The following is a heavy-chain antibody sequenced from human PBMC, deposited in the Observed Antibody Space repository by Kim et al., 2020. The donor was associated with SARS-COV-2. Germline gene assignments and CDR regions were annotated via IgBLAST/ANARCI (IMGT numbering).Heavy chain of an antibody. CDR2: ISGSGGST. Sequence: GGSLRLSCAASGFTFSSYAMSWVRQAPGKGLEWVSAISGSGGSTYYADSVKGRFTISRDNSKNTLYLQMNSLGAEDTAVYYCAKAYPWIQLWLRGGYFDYWGQGTLVTVSS. CDR3: AKAYPWIQLWLRGGYFDY. J-gene: IGHJ4*01. CDR1: GFTFSSYA. D-gene: IGHD5-18*01. V-gene: IGHV3-23*01.